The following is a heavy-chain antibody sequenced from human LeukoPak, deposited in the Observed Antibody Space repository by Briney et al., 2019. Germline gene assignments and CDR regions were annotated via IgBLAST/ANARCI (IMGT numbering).Heavy chain of an antibody. CDR2: IYYTGST. D-gene: IGHD6-19*01. CDR3: ARHGSGSSGWWQQYFQH. J-gene: IGHJ1*01. CDR1: GGSISSYY. Sequence: SETLSLTSTVSGGSISSYYWSWIRQPPGKGLEWIGYIYYTGSTNYNPSLKSRVTISVDTSKNQFSLKLSSVTAADTAVYYCARHGSGSSGWWQQYFQHWGQGTLVTVSS. V-gene: IGHV4-59*08.